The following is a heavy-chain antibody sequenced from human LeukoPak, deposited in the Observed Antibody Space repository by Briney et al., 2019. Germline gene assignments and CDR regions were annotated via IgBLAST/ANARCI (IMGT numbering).Heavy chain of an antibody. D-gene: IGHD2-15*01. CDR3: ARDRYCSGSDCFTHFDS. J-gene: IGHJ4*02. CDR1: GDSFSSNSAA. V-gene: IGHV6-1*01. Sequence: SQTLSLTCVISGDSFSSNSAAWNWIRQSPSRGLEWLGRTYYRSKWYSDYAVFVKSRITINPDTSKSQISLQLNSVTPEDTAVYYCARDRYCSGSDCFTHFDSWGQGTLVTVSS. CDR2: TYYRSKWYS.